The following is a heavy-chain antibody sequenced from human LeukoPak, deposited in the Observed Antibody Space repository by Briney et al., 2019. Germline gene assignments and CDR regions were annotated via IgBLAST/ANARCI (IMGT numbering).Heavy chain of an antibody. CDR1: GYTFTSYG. V-gene: IGHV1-18*01. Sequence: ASVKVSSKASGYTFTSYGISWVRQAPGQGLEWMGWISAYNGNTNYAQKLQGRVTMTTDTSTSTAYMELRSLRSDDTAVYYCAREEGYCSSTSCYDPFDYWGQGTLVTVSS. CDR3: AREEGYCSSTSCYDPFDY. J-gene: IGHJ4*02. CDR2: ISAYNGNT. D-gene: IGHD2-2*01.